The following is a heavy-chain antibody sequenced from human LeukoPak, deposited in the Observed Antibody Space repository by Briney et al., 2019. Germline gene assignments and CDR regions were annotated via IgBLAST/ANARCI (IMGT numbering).Heavy chain of an antibody. CDR3: ASNRLLLWFGEPSPGWFDP. V-gene: IGHV4-31*03. CDR1: GRSISSGGYS. Sequence: PSETLSLTCTVSGRSISSGGYSWSWIRQHPGKGLEWIGYIYYSGSTYYNPSLKSRVTISVDTSKNQFSLKLSSVTAADTAVYYCASNRLLLWFGEPSPGWFDPWGQGTLVTVSS. D-gene: IGHD3-10*01. J-gene: IGHJ5*02. CDR2: IYYSGST.